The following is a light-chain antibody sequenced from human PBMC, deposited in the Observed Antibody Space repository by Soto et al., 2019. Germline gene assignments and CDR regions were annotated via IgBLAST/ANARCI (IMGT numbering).Light chain of an antibody. J-gene: IGKJ2*02. CDR1: QSISSY. V-gene: IGKV1-39*01. CDR3: QQSYSTPSCT. CDR2: AAS. Sequence: DIQMTQSPSSLSASVGDRVTITCRANQSISSYLNWYQQKPGKAPKLLIYAASSLQSGVPSRFSGSGSGTDFTLTISSLQPEDFATYYCQQSYSTPSCTFGQGTKLEIK.